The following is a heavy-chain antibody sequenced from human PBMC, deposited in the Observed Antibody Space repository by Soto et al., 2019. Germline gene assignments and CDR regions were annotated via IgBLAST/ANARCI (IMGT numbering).Heavy chain of an antibody. D-gene: IGHD6-19*01. Sequence: SVTCTVSGGSISGHYWIWIRQPPVEGMEWIGYIFYSGSTTYNNNPSLKSRVSISVDTSKNQFYLRLSSVTAADTAVYYCARVGSSGWSPDYWGQGTLVTVSS. J-gene: IGHJ4*02. V-gene: IGHV4-59*11. CDR2: IFYSGST. CDR1: GGSISGHY. CDR3: ARVGSSGWSPDY.